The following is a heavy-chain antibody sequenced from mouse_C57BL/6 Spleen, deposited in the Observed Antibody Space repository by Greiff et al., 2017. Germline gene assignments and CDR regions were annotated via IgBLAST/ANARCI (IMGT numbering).Heavy chain of an antibody. CDR2: ISSGSSTT. Sequence: EVQGVESGGGLVKPGGSLKLSCAASGFTFSDYGMHWVRQAPEKGLEWVAYISSGSSTTYYAHTVKGRFTISRDNAKNTLFLQMTSLRSEDTAMYYCARPYGSSLYYYAMEYWGQGTSVTVSS. CDR3: ARPYGSSLYYYAMEY. D-gene: IGHD1-1*01. V-gene: IGHV5-17*01. J-gene: IGHJ4*01. CDR1: GFTFSDYG.